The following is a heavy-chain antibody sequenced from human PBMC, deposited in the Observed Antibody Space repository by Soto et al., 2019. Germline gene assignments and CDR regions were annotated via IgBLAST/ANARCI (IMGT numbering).Heavy chain of an antibody. V-gene: IGHV3-7*01. D-gene: IGHD1-26*01. CDR2: IKEDGSQK. CDR3: ARPQVGYRVTDY. J-gene: IGHJ4*02. Sequence: EVQLVESGGGLVQPGGSLRLSCAASGFSFSMYWMSWVRQAPGKGLEWVANIKEDGSQKYYVDSVKGRFTISRDNAKNSLYLQMNSLRAEDTAVYYCARPQVGYRVTDYWGQGTLVTVSS. CDR1: GFSFSMYW.